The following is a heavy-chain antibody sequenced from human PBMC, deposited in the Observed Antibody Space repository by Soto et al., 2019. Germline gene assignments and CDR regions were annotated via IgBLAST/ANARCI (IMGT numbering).Heavy chain of an antibody. D-gene: IGHD2-2*02. V-gene: IGHV1-69*06. J-gene: IGHJ4*02. CDR1: GGTFSSYA. CDR3: ARVKGYCSSTSCYNPFDY. CDR2: IIPIFGTA. Sequence: QVQLVQSGAEVKKPGSSVKVSCKASGGTFSSYAISWVRQAPGQGLEWMGGIIPIFGTANYAQKFQGRVTITADKSTSTAYMELSSLRSEDTAMYYCARVKGYCSSTSCYNPFDYWGQGTLVTVSS.